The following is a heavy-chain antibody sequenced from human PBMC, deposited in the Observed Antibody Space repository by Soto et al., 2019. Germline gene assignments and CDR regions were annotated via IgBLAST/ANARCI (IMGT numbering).Heavy chain of an antibody. V-gene: IGHV1-3*01. Sequence: ASVKVSCKASGYTFTSYAMHWVRQAPGQRLEWMGWINAGNGNTKYSQKFQGRVTITRDTSASTAYMELSSLRSEDTAVYYCARDVYGDYWFDPWGQGTLVTVSS. J-gene: IGHJ5*02. D-gene: IGHD4-17*01. CDR2: INAGNGNT. CDR1: GYTFTSYA. CDR3: ARDVYGDYWFDP.